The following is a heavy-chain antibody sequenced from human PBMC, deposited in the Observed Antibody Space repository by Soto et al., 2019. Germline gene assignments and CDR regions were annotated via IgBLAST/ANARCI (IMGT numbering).Heavy chain of an antibody. D-gene: IGHD3-16*01. CDR1: GFTFSSYG. Sequence: QVQLVESGGGVVQPGRSLRLSCAASGFTFSSYGMHWVRQAPGKGLEWVADIWYEGSNKYYADSVKGRITIPRDNSKNTLYLEMNSLRAEDKAVYYCARNHENKGGFDIWGQGTMVTVS. J-gene: IGHJ3*02. V-gene: IGHV3-33*01. CDR3: ARNHENKGGFDI. CDR2: IWYEGSNK.